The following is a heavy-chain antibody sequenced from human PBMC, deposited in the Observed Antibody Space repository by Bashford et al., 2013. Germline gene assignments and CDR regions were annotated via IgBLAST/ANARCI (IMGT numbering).Heavy chain of an antibody. Sequence: WVRQMPGKGLEWMGIIYPGDSDTRYSPSFQGQVTISADKSISTAYLQWSSLKASDTAMYYCARQLLAAGANHFDYWGQGTPGHRLL. CDR2: IYPGDSDT. J-gene: IGHJ4*02. CDR3: ARQLLAAGANHFDY. D-gene: IGHD4/OR15-4a*01. V-gene: IGHV5-51*01.